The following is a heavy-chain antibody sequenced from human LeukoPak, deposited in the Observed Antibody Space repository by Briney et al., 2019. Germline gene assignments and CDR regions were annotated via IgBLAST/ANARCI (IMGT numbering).Heavy chain of an antibody. V-gene: IGHV4-34*01. D-gene: IGHD3-3*01. CDR2: INHSGST. J-gene: IGHJ4*02. CDR1: GGSFSGYY. Sequence: SETLSLTCAVYGGSFSGYYWSWIRQPPGKGLEWIGGINHSGSTNYNPSLKSRVTISVDTSKNQFSLKLSSVTAADTAVYYCARIEKSDYDFWSGYYKYYFDYWGQGTLVTVSS. CDR3: ARIEKSDYDFWSGYYKYYFDY.